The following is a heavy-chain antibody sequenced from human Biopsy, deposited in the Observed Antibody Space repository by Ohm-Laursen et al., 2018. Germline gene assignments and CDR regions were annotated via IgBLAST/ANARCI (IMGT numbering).Heavy chain of an antibody. V-gene: IGHV4-59*02. CDR1: GDSVTKYY. Sequence: PSETLSLTCTVSGDSVTKYYWSWIRQPPGKGLEWIGHIYYSVMTNYNPSLQSRVSISVDTSRNQVSLTLSSVTAADTAVYYCAKWAGHDYGRNQANDPFDMWGQGTVVTVSS. D-gene: IGHD4-23*01. CDR2: IYYSVMT. J-gene: IGHJ3*02. CDR3: AKWAGHDYGRNQANDPFDM.